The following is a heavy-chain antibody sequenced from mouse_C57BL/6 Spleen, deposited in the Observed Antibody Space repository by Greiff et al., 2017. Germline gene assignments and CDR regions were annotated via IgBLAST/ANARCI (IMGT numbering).Heavy chain of an antibody. CDR1: GFTFSDYY. J-gene: IGHJ4*01. D-gene: IGHD1-1*01. CDR2: INYDGSST. V-gene: IGHV5-16*01. CDR3: ARGYYEDYAMDY. Sequence: EVQRVESEGGLVQPGSSMKLSCTASGFTFSDYYMAWVRQVPEKGLEWVANINYDGSSTYYLDSLKSRFIISRDNAKNILYLQMSSLKSEDTATYYCARGYYEDYAMDYWGQGTSVTVSS.